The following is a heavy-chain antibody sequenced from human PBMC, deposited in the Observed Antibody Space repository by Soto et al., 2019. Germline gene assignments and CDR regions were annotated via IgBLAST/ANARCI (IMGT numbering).Heavy chain of an antibody. V-gene: IGHV1-18*01. D-gene: IGHD2-8*01. CDR3: ASFHAVRGDSRQPRHFDY. Sequence: ASVKVSCKASGYTFTSYGISWVRQAPGQGLEWMGWISAYNGNTNYAQKLQGRVTMTTDTSTSTAYMELRSLRSDDTAVYYCASFHAVRGDSRQPRHFDYWGQGTLVTVSS. J-gene: IGHJ4*02. CDR1: GYTFTSYG. CDR2: ISAYNGNT.